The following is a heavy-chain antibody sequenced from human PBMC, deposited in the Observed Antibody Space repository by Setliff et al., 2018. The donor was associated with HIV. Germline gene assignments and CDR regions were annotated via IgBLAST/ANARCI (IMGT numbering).Heavy chain of an antibody. V-gene: IGHV7-4-1*02. J-gene: IGHJ6*03. Sequence: GASVNVSCKASGYSFTNYALIWVRQAPGQGLEWMGWINTNTGNPMYAQGYTGRFVFSRDNAKNSLSLQMNSLRAEDTAVYCCARVKASWYMDVWGKGTTVTVSS. CDR1: GYSFTNYA. CDR3: ARVKASWYMDV. CDR2: INTNTGNP.